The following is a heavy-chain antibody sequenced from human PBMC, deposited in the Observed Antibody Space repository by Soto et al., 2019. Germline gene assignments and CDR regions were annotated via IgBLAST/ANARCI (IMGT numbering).Heavy chain of an antibody. V-gene: IGHV3-30-3*01. CDR3: ARAGCDGGRCYTLVGLRYGMDV. J-gene: IGHJ6*02. D-gene: IGHD2-15*01. Sequence: QVQLVESGGGVVQPGRSLRLSCAASGFTFSSYAMYWVRQAPGKGLEWVAVISYDGSNKYYADSVKGRFTTSRDNSKNTRYLQMNSLRAEDTAVYYCARAGCDGGRCYTLVGLRYGMDVWGQGTTVTVSS. CDR1: GFTFSSYA. CDR2: ISYDGSNK.